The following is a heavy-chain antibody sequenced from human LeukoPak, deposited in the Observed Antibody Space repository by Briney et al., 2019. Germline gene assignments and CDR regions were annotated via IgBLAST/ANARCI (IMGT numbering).Heavy chain of an antibody. D-gene: IGHD3-10*01. CDR2: IYPSGSA. Sequence: PSETLSLTCAVSGGSISSRGYYWTWIRQSAGKGLEWIGRIYPSGSANYNPSFKSRVTISLDASKNQFSLKLSSVTAADTALYYCAREAAAGSGNYWGQGTLVTVSS. CDR1: GGSISSRGYY. J-gene: IGHJ4*02. V-gene: IGHV4-61*02. CDR3: AREAAAGSGNY.